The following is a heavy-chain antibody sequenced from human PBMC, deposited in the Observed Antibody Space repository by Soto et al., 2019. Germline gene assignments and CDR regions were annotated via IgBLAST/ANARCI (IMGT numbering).Heavy chain of an antibody. CDR1: AAATSRDDYY. CDR3: ARVKRDTAMGHFDY. J-gene: IGHJ4*02. V-gene: IGHV4-30-4*01. Sequence: QVQLQASGPGLVTPSQTLSLTCTVSAAATSRDDYYWRWVRQPPGKRLAYIAYSYPRGITYYNPSIKSRLIIAVDTYKTQFALMLTSVTAADTAVYYGARVKRDTAMGHFDYWGQGTLVTVSS. CDR2: SYPRGIT. D-gene: IGHD5-18*01.